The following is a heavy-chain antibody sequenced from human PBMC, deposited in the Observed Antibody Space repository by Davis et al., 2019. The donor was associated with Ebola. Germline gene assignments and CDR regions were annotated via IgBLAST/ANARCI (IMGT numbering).Heavy chain of an antibody. CDR2: MNPNSGNT. CDR3: VREVGLYCSSTSCYGVDY. Sequence: ASVKVSCKASGYTFTGYYMHWVRQAPGQGLEWMGWMNPNSGNTGYAHKFQGRVTMTRNTSVSTAYMELSSLRSEDTAVYYCVREVGLYCSSTSCYGVDYWGQGTLVTVSS. D-gene: IGHD2-2*01. J-gene: IGHJ4*02. CDR1: GYTFTGYY. V-gene: IGHV1-8*02.